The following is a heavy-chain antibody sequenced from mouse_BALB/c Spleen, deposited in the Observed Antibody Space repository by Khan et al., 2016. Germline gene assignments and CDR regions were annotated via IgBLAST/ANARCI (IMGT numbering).Heavy chain of an antibody. CDR2: ISYSGNT. Sequence: EVQLQESGPSLVKPSQTLSLTCSVTGDSITSGYWNWIPKFPGNKLEYMGYISYSGNTYYNPFLKSRISITRDTSKNQHYLQLISVTTEDTATYYCARSNRNDAWFAYWGQGTLVTVSA. CDR1: GDSITSGY. V-gene: IGHV3-8*02. D-gene: IGHD2-14*01. J-gene: IGHJ3*01. CDR3: ARSNRNDAWFAY.